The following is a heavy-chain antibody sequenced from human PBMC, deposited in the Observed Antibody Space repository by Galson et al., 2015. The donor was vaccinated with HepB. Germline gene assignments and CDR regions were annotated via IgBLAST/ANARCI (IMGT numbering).Heavy chain of an antibody. CDR2: ISVSGGGT. D-gene: IGHD3-22*01. CDR1: GFTFSTYA. J-gene: IGHJ6*02. Sequence: SLRLSCAASGFTFSTYAMSWVRQAPGKGLEWVSHISVSGGGTSYTDSVKGRFTISSDNSKKTLYLKMTSLRAEDTTVTYCAKVPYDSSGNQQNYSYYGMDFWGQGTTFTVSS. V-gene: IGHV3-23*01. CDR3: AKVPYDSSGNQQNYSYYGMDF.